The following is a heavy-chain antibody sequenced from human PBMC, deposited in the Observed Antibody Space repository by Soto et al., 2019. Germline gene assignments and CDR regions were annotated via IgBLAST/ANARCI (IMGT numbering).Heavy chain of an antibody. V-gene: IGHV4-4*02. D-gene: IGHD3-10*01. J-gene: IGHJ3*02. Sequence: QVQLQESGPGLVKPSGTLSLNCAVSGGSIRSSSWWTWLRQSPGKGLEWIGEIYHAGSPNYNPSFQSRVPISADTSKNFFSLRLTSLTAADTAIYYCARASSFRGDFDIWGQGTAVTVSS. CDR1: GGSIRSSSW. CDR2: IYHAGSP. CDR3: ARASSFRGDFDI.